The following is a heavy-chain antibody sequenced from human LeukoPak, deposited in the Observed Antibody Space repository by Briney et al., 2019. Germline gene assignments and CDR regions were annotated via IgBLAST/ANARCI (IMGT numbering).Heavy chain of an antibody. CDR3: AKRGVVIRVILVGFHKEAYYFDS. D-gene: IGHD3-22*01. V-gene: IGHV3-30*18. CDR2: ISYDGSNK. CDR1: GFTFSSYG. Sequence: GGSLRLSCAASGFTFSSYGMHWVRQAPGKGLEWVAVISYDGSNKYYADSVKGRFTISRDNSKNTLYLQVNSLRAEDTAVYYCAKRGVVIRVILVGFHKEAYYFDSWGQGALVTVSS. J-gene: IGHJ4*02.